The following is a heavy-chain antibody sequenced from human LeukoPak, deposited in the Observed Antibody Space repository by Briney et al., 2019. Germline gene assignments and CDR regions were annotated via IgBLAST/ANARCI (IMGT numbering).Heavy chain of an antibody. CDR3: ASVSSYYDSRGYYYYMDV. J-gene: IGHJ6*03. Sequence: ASVKVSCKASGGTFSSYAISWVRQAPGQGLEWMGGIIPTFGTANYAQKFQGRVTITTDESTSTAYMELSSLRSEDTAVYYCASVSSYYDSRGYYYYMDVWGKGTTVTVSS. CDR1: GGTFSSYA. D-gene: IGHD3-22*01. V-gene: IGHV1-69*05. CDR2: IIPTFGTA.